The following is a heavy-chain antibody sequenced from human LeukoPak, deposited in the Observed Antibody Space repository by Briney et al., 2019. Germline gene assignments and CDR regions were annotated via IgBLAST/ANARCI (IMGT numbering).Heavy chain of an antibody. CDR2: IYYSGST. CDR3: ARQARYYYDSSGDFDY. J-gene: IGHJ4*02. CDR1: GGSISSSSYY. D-gene: IGHD3-22*01. Sequence: SETLSLTCTVSGGSISSSSYYWGWIRQPPGKGLEWIGSIYYSGSTYYNPSLKSRVTISVDTSKNQFSLKLSSVTAADTAVYYCARQARYYYDSSGDFDYWGQGALVTVSS. V-gene: IGHV4-39*01.